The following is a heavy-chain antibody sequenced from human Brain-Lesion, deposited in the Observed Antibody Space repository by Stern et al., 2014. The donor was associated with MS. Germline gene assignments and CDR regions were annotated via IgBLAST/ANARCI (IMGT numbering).Heavy chain of an antibody. CDR3: ARVDCSGTNCFYYYYGMDV. J-gene: IGHJ6*02. Sequence: EVQLVESGGGLVKPGGSLRLSCEASGFTFNSYSMNWVRQAPGKGLEWVSSISVGTDYIYYADSVKGRFIISRDNAKNSLFLQMNTLRAEDTGVYYCARVDCSGTNCFYYYYGMDVWGQGTTVTVSS. V-gene: IGHV3-21*01. CDR2: ISVGTDYI. D-gene: IGHD2-2*01. CDR1: GFTFNSYS.